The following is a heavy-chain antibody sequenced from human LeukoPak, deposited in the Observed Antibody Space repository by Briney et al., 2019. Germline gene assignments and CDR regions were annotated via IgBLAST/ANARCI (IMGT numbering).Heavy chain of an antibody. CDR2: IIPIFGTA. J-gene: IGHJ6*02. CDR3: ARKYSSSWFDYYYGVDV. D-gene: IGHD6-13*01. Sequence: GASVKVSCKASGGTFSSYAISWVRQAPGQGLEWMGGIIPIFGTANYAQKFQGRVTITADESTSTAYMELSSLRSEDTAVYYCARKYSSSWFDYYYGVDVWGQGTTVTVSS. V-gene: IGHV1-69*13. CDR1: GGTFSSYA.